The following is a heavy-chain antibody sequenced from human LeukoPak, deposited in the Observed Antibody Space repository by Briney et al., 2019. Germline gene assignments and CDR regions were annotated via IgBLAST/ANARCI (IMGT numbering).Heavy chain of an antibody. CDR2: IIPIFGTA. D-gene: IGHD2-2*01. CDR3: ANSVVPSAKFDY. CDR1: GGTFSSYA. V-gene: IGHV1-69*13. J-gene: IGHJ4*02. Sequence: SVKVSCKAAGGTFSSYAISWVRQAPGQGLEWMGGIIPIFGTANYAQKFQGRVTITADESTSTAYMELSSLRSEDTAVYYCANSVVPSAKFDYWGQGTLVTISS.